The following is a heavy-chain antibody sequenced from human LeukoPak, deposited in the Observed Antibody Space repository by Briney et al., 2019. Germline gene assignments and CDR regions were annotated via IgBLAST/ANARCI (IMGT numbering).Heavy chain of an antibody. D-gene: IGHD3-3*01. Sequence: SETLSLTCTVSGDSISSYYWSWIRQPPGKGLEWIGYIYYSGSTNYNPSLKSRVTISVDTSKNQFSLKLSSVTAADTAVYYCARSGPEWSTPLFDYWGQGTLVTVSS. J-gene: IGHJ4*02. CDR3: ARSGPEWSTPLFDY. CDR2: IYYSGST. CDR1: GDSISSYY. V-gene: IGHV4-59*01.